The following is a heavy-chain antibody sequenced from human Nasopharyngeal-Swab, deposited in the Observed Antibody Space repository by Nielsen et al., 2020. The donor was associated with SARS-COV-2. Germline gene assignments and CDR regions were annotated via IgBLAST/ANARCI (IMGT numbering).Heavy chain of an antibody. J-gene: IGHJ6*03. CDR2: ISAYNGNT. Sequence: WVRQAPGQGLEWMGWISAYNGNTNYAQKLQGRVTMTTYTSTSTAYMELRSLRSDDTAVYYCTRVSREIEYSSSLYYYYYYMDVWGKGTTVTVSS. V-gene: IGHV1-18*01. CDR3: TRVSREIEYSSSLYYYYYYMDV. D-gene: IGHD6-6*01.